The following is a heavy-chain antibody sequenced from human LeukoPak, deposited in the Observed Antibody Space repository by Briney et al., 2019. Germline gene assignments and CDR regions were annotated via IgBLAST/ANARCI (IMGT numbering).Heavy chain of an antibody. CDR1: GFTFSSYG. CDR3: AKGGLRGSGWFGYYFDY. J-gene: IGHJ4*02. D-gene: IGHD6-19*01. V-gene: IGHV3-30*18. Sequence: PGGSLRLSCAASGFTFSSYGMHWVRQAPGKGLEWVAVISYDGSNKYYADSVKGRFTISRDNSKNTLYLQMNSLRAEDTAVYYCAKGGLRGSGWFGYYFDYWGQGTLVTVSS. CDR2: ISYDGSNK.